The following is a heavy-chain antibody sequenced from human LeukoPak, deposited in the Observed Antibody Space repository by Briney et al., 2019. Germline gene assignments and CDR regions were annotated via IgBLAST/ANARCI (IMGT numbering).Heavy chain of an antibody. CDR3: AGEVDRYFDWSGPSDAFDI. V-gene: IGHV4-34*01. J-gene: IGHJ3*02. CDR1: GGSYSGYY. CDR2: INHSGST. D-gene: IGHD3-9*01. Sequence: PSETLSLTCAVYGGSYSGYYWSWIRQPPGKGLEWIGEINHSGSTNYNPSLKSRVTISVDTSKNQFSLKLSSVTAADTAVYYCAGEVDRYFDWSGPSDAFDIWGQGTMVTVSS.